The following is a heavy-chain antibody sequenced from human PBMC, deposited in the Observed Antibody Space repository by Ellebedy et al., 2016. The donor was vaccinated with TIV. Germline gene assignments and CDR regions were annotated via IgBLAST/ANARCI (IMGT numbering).Heavy chain of an antibody. CDR1: GFTFSSYA. Sequence: GESLKISXAASGFTFSSYAMHWVRQAPGKGLEWVAVISYDGSNKYYADSVKGRFTISRDNSKNTLYLQMNSLRAEDTAVYYCASPSGLYGSGSYYPLGWGQGTLVTVSS. CDR3: ASPSGLYGSGSYYPLG. V-gene: IGHV3-30-3*01. CDR2: ISYDGSNK. J-gene: IGHJ4*02. D-gene: IGHD3-10*01.